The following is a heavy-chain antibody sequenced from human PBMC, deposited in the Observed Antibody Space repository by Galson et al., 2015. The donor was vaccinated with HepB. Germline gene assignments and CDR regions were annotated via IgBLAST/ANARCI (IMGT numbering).Heavy chain of an antibody. D-gene: IGHD4-11*01. CDR1: GGSISSGSNY. CDR2: IYTSGST. Sequence: TLSLTCTVSGGSISSGSNYWSWIRQPAGKGLEWIGRIYTSGSTNYNPSLKSRVTMSVDTSKNQFSLKLSSVTAADTAVYYCARKNYSNYFWYFDLWGRGTLVTVSS. J-gene: IGHJ2*01. V-gene: IGHV4-61*02. CDR3: ARKNYSNYFWYFDL.